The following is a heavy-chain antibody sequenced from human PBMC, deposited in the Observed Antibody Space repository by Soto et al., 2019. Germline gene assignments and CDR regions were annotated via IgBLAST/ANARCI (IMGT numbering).Heavy chain of an antibody. J-gene: IGHJ4*02. CDR2: INPNSGGT. Sequence: ASVKVSCKAAGYTFSDYYIHWVRQAPGQGLEWMGWINPNSGGTKYAPKFQGGVTMTRDTSITTAYMELSRLRSGDTAVYYCGGEPATAKPEGVDFWGQGTLVTVSS. CDR3: GGEPATAKPEGVDF. CDR1: GYTFSDYY. V-gene: IGHV1-2*02. D-gene: IGHD1-1*01.